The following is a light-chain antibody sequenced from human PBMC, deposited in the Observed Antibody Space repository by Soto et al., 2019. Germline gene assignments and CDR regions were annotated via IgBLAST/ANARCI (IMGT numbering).Light chain of an antibody. Sequence: QSALTQPASASGSPGQSITISCTGTSSDVGGYNYVSWYQQHPGKAPKLMISDVSNPPAGVSNRFSGSKSANTSSLTICGLHADEEADYCCSSYTSSSTWVFGGGTQLTVL. CDR1: SSDVGGYNY. CDR3: SSYTSSSTWV. V-gene: IGLV2-14*01. CDR2: DVS. J-gene: IGLJ3*02.